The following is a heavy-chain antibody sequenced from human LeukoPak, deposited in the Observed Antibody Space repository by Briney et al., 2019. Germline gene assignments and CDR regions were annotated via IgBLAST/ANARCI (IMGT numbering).Heavy chain of an antibody. CDR1: GGSFIGYY. D-gene: IGHD4-17*01. J-gene: IGHJ4*02. V-gene: IGHV4-34*01. CDR3: ARGQGTVTTH. CDR2: INHSGSA. Sequence: PSETLSLTCAVSGGSFIGYYRTWIRQPPGKGLEWIGEINHSGSANYNPSLKSRVTISLDTSKNQFSLNLSSVTAADTAVYYCARGQGTVTTHWGQGTLVTVSS.